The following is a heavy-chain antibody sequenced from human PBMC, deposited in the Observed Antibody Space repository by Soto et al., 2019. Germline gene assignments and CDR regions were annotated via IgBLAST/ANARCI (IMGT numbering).Heavy chain of an antibody. CDR1: GFTFSSYS. V-gene: IGHV3-21*01. D-gene: IGHD6-6*01. CDR2: ISSSSSYI. Sequence: EVQLVESGGGLVKPGGSLRLSCAASGFTFSSYSMNWVRQAPVKGLEWVSSISSSSSYIYYADSVKGRFTISRDNAKNSRYVQMNSLRAEDTAVYYCARVGGQLVPGFDYWGQGTLVTVSS. J-gene: IGHJ4*02. CDR3: ARVGGQLVPGFDY.